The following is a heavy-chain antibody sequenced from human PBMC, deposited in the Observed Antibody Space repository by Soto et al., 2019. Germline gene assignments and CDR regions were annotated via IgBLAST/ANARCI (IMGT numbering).Heavy chain of an antibody. V-gene: IGHV1-18*01. CDR1: GYTFTSYG. J-gene: IGHJ6*02. Sequence: GASVKVSCKASGYTFTSYGISWVRQAPGQGLEWMGWISAYNGNTNYAQKLQGRVTMTTDTSTSTAYMELRSLRSDDTAVYYCARDEMRYYGSGSYSDYYYYYGMDVWGQGTTVTVSS. CDR2: ISAYNGNT. D-gene: IGHD3-10*01. CDR3: ARDEMRYYGSGSYSDYYYYYGMDV.